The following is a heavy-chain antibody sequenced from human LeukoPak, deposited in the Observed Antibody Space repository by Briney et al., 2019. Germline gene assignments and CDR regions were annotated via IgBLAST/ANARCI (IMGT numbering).Heavy chain of an antibody. V-gene: IGHV4-59*01. D-gene: IGHD7-27*01. Sequence: SETLSFTCTVSGGSISSYYWSWIRQPPGKGLEWIAYINYIGNNRYSPSLKSRVTISLDTSKNQVSLKLSSVTAADTAVYYWAREALNGGGAFDIWGQGTMVTVSS. CDR3: AREALNGGGAFDI. CDR1: GGSISSYY. J-gene: IGHJ3*02. CDR2: INYIGNN.